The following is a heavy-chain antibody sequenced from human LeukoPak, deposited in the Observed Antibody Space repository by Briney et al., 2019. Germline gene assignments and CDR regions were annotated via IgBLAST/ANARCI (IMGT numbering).Heavy chain of an antibody. CDR2: INPTNGFA. CDR1: GYTLTDHY. D-gene: IGHD5-12*01. CDR3: AKEGYSNGPDP. J-gene: IGHJ5*02. V-gene: IGHV1-2*02. Sequence: ASVKVSCRASGYTLTDHYMHWLRQTRGHGLEWMGWINPTNGFAVYGQAFQGRVTMTRDTSISTVYMELANLRSDDTGVYYCAKEGYSNGPDPWGPGSLVTVSS.